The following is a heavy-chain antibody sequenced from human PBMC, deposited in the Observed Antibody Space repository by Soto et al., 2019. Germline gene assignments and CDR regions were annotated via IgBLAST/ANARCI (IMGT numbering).Heavy chain of an antibody. J-gene: IGHJ3*02. CDR1: GFTFSSYA. V-gene: IGHV3-30-3*01. CDR3: ARVELILSHALDI. D-gene: IGHD3-10*01. Sequence: PGGSLRLSCAASGFTFSSYAMQWVRQAPGKGLEWVAVISYDGSNKYYADSVKGRFTISRDNSKNTLYLQMNSLRAEDTAVYYCARVELILSHALDIWGQGTMGTV. CDR2: ISYDGSNK.